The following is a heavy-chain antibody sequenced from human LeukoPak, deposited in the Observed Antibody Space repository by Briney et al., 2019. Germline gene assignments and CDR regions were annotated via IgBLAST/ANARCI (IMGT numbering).Heavy chain of an antibody. CDR2: IYYSGST. CDR1: GGSISSSSCY. J-gene: IGHJ6*03. CDR3: VVVTATNSVYYYYYMDV. V-gene: IGHV4-39*07. Sequence: SETLSLTCTVSGGSISSSSCYWGWIRQPPGKGLEWIGSIYYSGSTYYNPSLKSRVTISVDTSKNQFSLKLSSVTAADTAVYYCVVVTATNSVYYYYYMDVWGKGTTVTVSS. D-gene: IGHD2-21*02.